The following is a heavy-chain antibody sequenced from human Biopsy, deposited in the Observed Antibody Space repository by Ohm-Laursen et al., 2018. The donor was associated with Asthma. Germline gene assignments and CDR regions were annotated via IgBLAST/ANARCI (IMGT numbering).Heavy chain of an antibody. CDR3: AREVSTVDYGYYYFAMDV. Sequence: SVKVSCKSHGDILSSFGIKWVRKAPGQGLEWMGGVIPIYGTTHTAQKFQGRVTITADESTSTAYMELSSLTSEDSAVYYCAREVSTVDYGYYYFAMDVWGQGTTVTVSS. J-gene: IGHJ6*02. CDR1: GDILSSFG. CDR2: VIPIYGTT. D-gene: IGHD4-17*01. V-gene: IGHV1-69*13.